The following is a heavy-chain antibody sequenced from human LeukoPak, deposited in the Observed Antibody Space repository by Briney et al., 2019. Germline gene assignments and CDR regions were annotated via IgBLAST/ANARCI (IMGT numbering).Heavy chain of an antibody. D-gene: IGHD2-2*01. CDR2: VNPNSGGT. CDR3: AKDYSPYGSSTSCQTAHDI. Sequence: GASVKVSCKASGYTFTGYYMHWVRQAPGQGLEWMGWVNPNSGGTNYAQKFQGRVTMTRDTSISTAYMELSRLRADDTAAYYCAKDYSPYGSSTSCQTAHDIGAQGTMVTVSS. J-gene: IGHJ3*02. V-gene: IGHV1-2*02. CDR1: GYTFTGYY.